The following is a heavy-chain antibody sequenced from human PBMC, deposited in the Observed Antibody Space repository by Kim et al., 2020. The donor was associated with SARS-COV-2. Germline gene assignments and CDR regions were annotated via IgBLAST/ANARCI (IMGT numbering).Heavy chain of an antibody. J-gene: IGHJ6*02. V-gene: IGHV3-23*01. Sequence: GGSLRLSCAASGFTFSSYAMNWVRQAPGKGQEWVSAISGSGGSTYYADSVKGRFTISRDNSKNALFLQMNSLRAEDTAVYYCAKDQRLLWFGELSYYYYGMDVWGQGTTVTVAS. D-gene: IGHD3-10*01. CDR1: GFTFSSYA. CDR3: AKDQRLLWFGELSYYYYGMDV. CDR2: ISGSGGST.